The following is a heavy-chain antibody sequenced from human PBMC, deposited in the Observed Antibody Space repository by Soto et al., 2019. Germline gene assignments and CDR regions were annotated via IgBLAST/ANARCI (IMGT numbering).Heavy chain of an antibody. Sequence: QVQLVQSGAEEKKPGASVKVSCKASGYTFTSYAMHWVRQAPGQRLEWMGWINAGNGNTKYSQKFQGRVTITRDTSASTAYMELSSLRSEDTAVYYCARYDDYYYGMDVWGQGTTVTVSS. CDR3: ARYDDYYYGMDV. CDR1: GYTFTSYA. J-gene: IGHJ6*02. D-gene: IGHD3-16*01. CDR2: INAGNGNT. V-gene: IGHV1-3*05.